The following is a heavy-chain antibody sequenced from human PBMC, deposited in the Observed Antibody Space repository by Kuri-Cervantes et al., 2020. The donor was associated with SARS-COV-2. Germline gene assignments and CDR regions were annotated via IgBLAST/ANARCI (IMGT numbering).Heavy chain of an antibody. V-gene: IGHV3-66*01. D-gene: IGHD3-3*01. J-gene: IGHJ4*02. CDR3: ARDVYDFWSGYYY. CDR1: GFTFSSYA. Sequence: GESLKISCAASGFTFSSYAMSWVRQAPGKGLEWVSVIYSGGSTYYADSVKGRFTISRDNAKNSLYLQMNSLRAEDTAVYYCARDVYDFWSGYYYWGQGTLVTVSS. CDR2: IYSGGST.